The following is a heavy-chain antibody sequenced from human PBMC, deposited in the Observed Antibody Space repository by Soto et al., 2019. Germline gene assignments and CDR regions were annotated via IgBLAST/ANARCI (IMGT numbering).Heavy chain of an antibody. V-gene: IGHV3-53*02. CDR2: IYSGGST. CDR1: GFTVSNNY. Sequence: EVQLVETGGGLIQPGGSLRLSCAASGFTVSNNYMSWVRQAPGKGLEWVSLIYSGGSTYYADSVKGRFTISRDNSKNTLYLQMNSLRGEDTAVYYCATYSSLDYWGQGTLVTVSS. CDR3: ATYSSLDY. J-gene: IGHJ4*02. D-gene: IGHD6-13*01.